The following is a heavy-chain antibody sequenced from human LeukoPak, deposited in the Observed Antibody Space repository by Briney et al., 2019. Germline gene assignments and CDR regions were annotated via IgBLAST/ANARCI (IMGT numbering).Heavy chain of an antibody. D-gene: IGHD2-15*01. V-gene: IGHV3-21*01. Sequence: GGSLRLSCAASGFTFNSYSMNWVRQAPGKGLEWVSSISGTSNYIYYADSVKGRFTISRDNAKTSLYLQMNSLRAEDTAVYYCARVPCGGGSCYSPYYYYGMDVWGKGTTVTVSS. CDR1: GFTFNSYS. J-gene: IGHJ6*04. CDR2: ISGTSNYI. CDR3: ARVPCGGGSCYSPYYYYGMDV.